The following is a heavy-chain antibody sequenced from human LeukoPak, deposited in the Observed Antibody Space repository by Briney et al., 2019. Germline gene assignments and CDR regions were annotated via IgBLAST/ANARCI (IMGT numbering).Heavy chain of an antibody. D-gene: IGHD1/OR15-1a*01. CDR3: ARYQTGTMFAV. V-gene: IGHV4-39*07. Sequence: SETLSLTCSVSGASISRTRYYWGWIRQPPGKGLEWIGTVFYSGTTYYNPSLKSRITMSLDTSENQLSLKLYSVTAADTAIYYCARYQTGTMFAVWGQGTLVTISS. CDR1: GASISRTRYY. J-gene: IGHJ4*02. CDR2: VFYSGTT.